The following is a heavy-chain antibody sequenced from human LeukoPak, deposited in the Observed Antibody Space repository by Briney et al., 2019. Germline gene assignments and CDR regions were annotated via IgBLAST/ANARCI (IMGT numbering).Heavy chain of an antibody. Sequence: GRSLRLSCAASGFTFSSYGMHWVRQAPGKGLEWVAVIWYDGSNKYYADSVKGRLTISRDNSKNTLYLQMNSLRAEDTAVYYCARGSGSYYIDYWGQGTLVTVSS. CDR1: GFTFSSYG. CDR3: ARGSGSYYIDY. V-gene: IGHV3-33*01. D-gene: IGHD1-26*01. J-gene: IGHJ4*02. CDR2: IWYDGSNK.